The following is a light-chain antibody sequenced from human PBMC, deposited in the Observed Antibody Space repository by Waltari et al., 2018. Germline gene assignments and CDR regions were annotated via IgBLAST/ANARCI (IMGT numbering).Light chain of an antibody. J-gene: IGLJ1*01. CDR3: SSYTTTYKLV. Sequence: QSALSQPASVSGSPGQSITISCTGTSSDVGAFDYVSWYQQHPGKAPKLMIYVVSDRPSGVSNRFSGSKSGNTASRTIAGLQAEDEADYYCSSYTTTYKLVFGSGTRVTVL. CDR2: VVS. V-gene: IGLV2-14*03. CDR1: SSDVGAFDY.